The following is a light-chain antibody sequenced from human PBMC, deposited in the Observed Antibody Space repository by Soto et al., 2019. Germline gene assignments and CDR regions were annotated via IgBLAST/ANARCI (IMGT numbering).Light chain of an antibody. J-gene: IGKJ5*01. CDR2: CAS. V-gene: IGKV1-27*01. CDR1: QGISNY. Sequence: DIQMTQSPSSLSAFVGDRVTITCRASQGISNYLAWYQQKPGKVPKLLIFCASTLQSGVSSRFSGSGSGTDFSLTISSLQPEDVATYYCQKYNSVPHTFGQGTRLEIK. CDR3: QKYNSVPHT.